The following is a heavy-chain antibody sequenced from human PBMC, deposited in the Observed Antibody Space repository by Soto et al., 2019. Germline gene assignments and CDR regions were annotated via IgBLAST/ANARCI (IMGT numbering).Heavy chain of an antibody. Sequence: SETLSLACAVYGGSFSGFYWSWIRQPPGKGLEWIGEINHSGSTNYNPSLKSRVTISVDTSRNQLSLKLSSVTAADTAVYYCARWANYFDYWGQGTLVTVSS. V-gene: IGHV4-34*01. D-gene: IGHD5-12*01. CDR2: INHSGST. CDR3: ARWANYFDY. CDR1: GGSFSGFY. J-gene: IGHJ4*02.